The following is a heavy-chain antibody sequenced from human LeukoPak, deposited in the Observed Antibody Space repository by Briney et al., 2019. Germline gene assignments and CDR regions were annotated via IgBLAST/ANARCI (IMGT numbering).Heavy chain of an antibody. V-gene: IGHV3-23*01. CDR3: AKAPLGSCSGAACYHFDH. CDR1: GFTFSTYA. Sequence: PGGSLRLSCAASGFTFSTYAMNWVRRAPGKRLEWVASIADNGADTYHAVSVKGRFTISRDNSRNTLSLHMSSLRVDDTALYYCAKAPLGSCSGAACYHFDHWGQGALVTVSS. CDR2: IADNGADT. J-gene: IGHJ4*02. D-gene: IGHD2-15*01.